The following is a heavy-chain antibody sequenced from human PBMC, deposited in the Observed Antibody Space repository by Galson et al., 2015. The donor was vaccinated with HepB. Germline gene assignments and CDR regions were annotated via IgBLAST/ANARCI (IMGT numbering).Heavy chain of an antibody. V-gene: IGHV3-9*01. CDR1: GFAFDAFA. CDR2: ISWNSGRV. Sequence: SLRLSCAASGFAFDAFAMHWVRQVPGKGLEWVSSISWNSGRVAYAGAVKGRFTISRDNAKNSLYLQMNSLRAEDTAFYYCARDVGGGSSWFSEYFQHWGQGTLVTVSS. J-gene: IGHJ1*01. D-gene: IGHD6-13*01. CDR3: ARDVGGGSSWFSEYFQH.